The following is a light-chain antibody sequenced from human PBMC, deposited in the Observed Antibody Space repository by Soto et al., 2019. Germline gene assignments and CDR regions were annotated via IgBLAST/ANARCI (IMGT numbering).Light chain of an antibody. CDR1: SNDVGAYDS. V-gene: IGLV2-23*01. J-gene: IGLJ1*01. CDR2: RGT. Sequence: QSVLAQPASVSGSPGQSITISCTGTSNDVGAYDSVSWYQQPPHKAPQVIIYRGTQRPSGASNRFSASTSGNAASLTISGLQADDEADYFCCSSAPESTYVCGTGTKVTVL. CDR3: CSSAPESTYV.